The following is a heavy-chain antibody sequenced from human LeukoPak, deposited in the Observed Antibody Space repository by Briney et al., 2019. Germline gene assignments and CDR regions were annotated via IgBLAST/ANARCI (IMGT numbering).Heavy chain of an antibody. CDR3: ARDPLGTRPGFDY. Sequence: GGSLRLSCAASGFTFSSYSMNWVRQAPGKGLEWVAVISYDGSNKYYADSVKGRFTISRDNSKNTLYLQMNSLRAEDTAVYYCARDPLGTRPGFDYWGQGTLVTVSS. D-gene: IGHD1-1*01. V-gene: IGHV3-30*04. CDR1: GFTFSSYS. CDR2: ISYDGSNK. J-gene: IGHJ4*02.